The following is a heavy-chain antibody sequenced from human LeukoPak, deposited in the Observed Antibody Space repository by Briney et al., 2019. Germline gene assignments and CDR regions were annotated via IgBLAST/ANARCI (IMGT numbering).Heavy chain of an antibody. J-gene: IGHJ4*02. Sequence: PGGSLGLSCAASGFTFDDYAMHWVRQAPGKGLEWVSGISWNSGSIGYADSVKGRFTISRDNAKNSLYLQMNSLRAEDTALYYCAKDRDAAGRYYFDYWGQGTLVTVSS. D-gene: IGHD6-13*01. CDR1: GFTFDDYA. CDR3: AKDRDAAGRYYFDY. V-gene: IGHV3-9*01. CDR2: ISWNSGSI.